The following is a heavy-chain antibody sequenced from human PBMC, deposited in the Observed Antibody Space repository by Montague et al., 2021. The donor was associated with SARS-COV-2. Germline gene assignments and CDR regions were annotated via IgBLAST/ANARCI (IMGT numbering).Heavy chain of an antibody. D-gene: IGHD2-2*01. CDR3: AKEREVVRAARTLVALDL. CDR1: GGSFSVYY. Sequence: SETLSLTCAVYGGSFSVYYWSWLRQSPRSGLEWIAETNHSGTANYNPSLKSRVSISVDTSKNQFTLKLTSVTAADTAMYYCAKEREVVRAARTLVALDLWGQGTMVTVSS. J-gene: IGHJ3*01. CDR2: TNHSGTA. V-gene: IGHV4-34*01.